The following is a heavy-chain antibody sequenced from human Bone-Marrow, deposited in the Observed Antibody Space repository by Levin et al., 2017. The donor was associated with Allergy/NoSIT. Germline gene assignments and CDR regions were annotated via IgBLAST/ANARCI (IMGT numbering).Heavy chain of an antibody. Sequence: SETLSLTCTVSGGSVSGFYWSWIRQPPGKGLEWIGYVYYTGTTNYTPSLKSRVTISVDTSKNQFSLRLNSVTPADTAFYYCAGGGGRAMTSATSANDLWGQGTLVTVSS. V-gene: IGHV4-59*02. CDR2: VYYTGTT. CDR1: GGSVSGFY. CDR3: AGGGGRAMTSATSANDL. D-gene: IGHD4-17*01. J-gene: IGHJ5*02.